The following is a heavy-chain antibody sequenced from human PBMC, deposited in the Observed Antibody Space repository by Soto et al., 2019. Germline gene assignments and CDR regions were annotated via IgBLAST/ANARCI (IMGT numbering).Heavy chain of an antibody. D-gene: IGHD5-18*01. Sequence: QVQLVESGGGVVHPGGSLRLSCKASGFGFSAYSMHWVRQAPGKGLEWLAVIQHNGNYIQYADFVRGRFTISRDNYKSILYLEMNGLTPEDTALYYCVRVGWGYTYGNGLDGWGQGTTVTVSS. CDR3: VRVGWGYTYGNGLDG. CDR2: IQHNGNYI. V-gene: IGHV3-30-3*01. CDR1: GFGFSAYS. J-gene: IGHJ6*02.